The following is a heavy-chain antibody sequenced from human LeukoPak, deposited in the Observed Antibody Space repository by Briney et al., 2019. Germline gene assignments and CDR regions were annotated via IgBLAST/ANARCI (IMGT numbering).Heavy chain of an antibody. CDR2: IYYSGST. D-gene: IGHD3-10*01. J-gene: IGHJ3*02. CDR3: ARLTTMVRGVILAFDI. Sequence: SETLSLTCTVSGRSLSSYYWSWIRQPPGKGLEWIGYIYYSGSTNYNPSLKSRVTISVDTSKNQFSLKLSSVTAADTAVYYCARLTTMVRGVILAFDIWGQGTMVTVSS. CDR1: GRSLSSYY. V-gene: IGHV4-59*08.